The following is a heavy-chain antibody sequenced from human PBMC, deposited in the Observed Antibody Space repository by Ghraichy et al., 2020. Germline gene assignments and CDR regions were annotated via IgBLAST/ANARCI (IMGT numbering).Heavy chain of an antibody. CDR2: INPNSGGT. J-gene: IGHJ1*01. V-gene: IGHV1-2*02. CDR3: ARVAVLLWFGDPEYFQH. CDR1: GYTFTGYY. D-gene: IGHD3-10*01. Sequence: SVKVSCKASGYTFTGYYMHWVRQAPGQGLEWMGWINPNSGGTNYAQKFQGRVTMTRDTSISTAYMELSRLRSDDTAVYYCARVAVLLWFGDPEYFQHWGQGTLVTVSS.